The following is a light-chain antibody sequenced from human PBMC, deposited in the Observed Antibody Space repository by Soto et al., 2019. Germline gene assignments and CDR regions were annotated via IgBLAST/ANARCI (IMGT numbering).Light chain of an antibody. CDR1: QSISTTY. J-gene: IGKJ1*01. Sequence: EVVLTQYPGTLSLSPCERATLSCRTSQSISTTYLSWYQQTPGQAPRLLMSRTSRRATGIPDRFSGSGSGTDFTLTISRLEPEDFAVYYCHQYGSSGTFGQGTKVDIK. CDR3: HQYGSSGT. CDR2: RTS. V-gene: IGKV3-20*01.